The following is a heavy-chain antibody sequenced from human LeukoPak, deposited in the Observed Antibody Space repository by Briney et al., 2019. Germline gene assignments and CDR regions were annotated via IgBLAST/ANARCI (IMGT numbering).Heavy chain of an antibody. J-gene: IGHJ6*03. CDR1: GYTFTSYG. Sequence: ASVKVSCKASGYTFTSYGISWVRQAPGQGLEWMGWINPNSGGTNYQGRVTMTRDTSISTAYMELSRLRSDDTAVYYCARDQGGWNFVRVYHYYYMDVWGKGTTVTISS. CDR3: ARDQGGWNFVRVYHYYYMDV. D-gene: IGHD3-10*02. V-gene: IGHV1-2*02. CDR2: INPNSGGT.